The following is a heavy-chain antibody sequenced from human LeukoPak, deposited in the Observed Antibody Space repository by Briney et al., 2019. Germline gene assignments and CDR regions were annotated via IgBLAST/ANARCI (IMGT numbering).Heavy chain of an antibody. CDR1: GFTFDDYA. J-gene: IGHJ4*02. D-gene: IGHD3-9*01. CDR3: AKAGYFDWLLYY. CDR2: ISGDGGST. V-gene: IGHV3-43*02. Sequence: GSLRLSCAASGFTFDDYARHWVRQAPGKDLEWVSLISGDGGSTYYADSVKGRFTISRDNSKNSLYLQMNSLRTEDTALYYCAKAGYFDWLLYYWGQGTLVTVSS.